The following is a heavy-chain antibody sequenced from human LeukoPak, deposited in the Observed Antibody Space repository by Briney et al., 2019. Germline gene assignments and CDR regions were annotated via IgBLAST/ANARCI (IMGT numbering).Heavy chain of an antibody. CDR2: ITGNGVNT. V-gene: IGHV3-23*01. J-gene: IGHJ4*02. D-gene: IGHD6-13*01. CDR3: ARDENEYSSSYIDY. Sequence: GGSLRLSCAASGFSFSSYAMSWVRQAPGKGLEWVSAITGNGVNTYYADSVKGRFTISRDNSKNTLFLQMNSLRAEDTAVYYCARDENEYSSSYIDYWGQGTLVTVSS. CDR1: GFSFSSYA.